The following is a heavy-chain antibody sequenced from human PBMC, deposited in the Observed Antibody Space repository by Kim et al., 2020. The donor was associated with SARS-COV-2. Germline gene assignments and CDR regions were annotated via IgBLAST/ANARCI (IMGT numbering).Heavy chain of an antibody. Sequence: GGSLRLSCAASGFTFSSYSMNWVRQAPGKGLEWVSSISSSSSYIYYADSVKGRFTISRDNAKNSLYLQMNSLRAEDTAVYYWASDLPLTTVIDYYYYYGVDVWGQGTTVSVSS. CDR1: GFTFSSYS. CDR2: ISSSSSYI. J-gene: IGHJ6*02. CDR3: ASDLPLTTVIDYYYYYGVDV. D-gene: IGHD4-17*01. V-gene: IGHV3-21*01.